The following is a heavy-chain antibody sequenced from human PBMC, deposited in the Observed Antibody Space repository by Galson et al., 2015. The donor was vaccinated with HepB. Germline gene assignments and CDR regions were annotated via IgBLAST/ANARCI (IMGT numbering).Heavy chain of an antibody. CDR3: ARGGHCSSTSCTEGYYYYYMDV. CDR2: IYSGGDT. D-gene: IGHD2-2*01. Sequence: SLRLSCAASGFSVNIDYMSWVRQAPGKGLEWVSVIYSGGDTYYADSVKGRFTISRDNSKNTVYLQMNSLRGEDTAVYYCARGGHCSSTSCTEGYYYYYMDVWGKGTTVTVS. CDR1: GFSVNIDY. J-gene: IGHJ6*03. V-gene: IGHV3-66*01.